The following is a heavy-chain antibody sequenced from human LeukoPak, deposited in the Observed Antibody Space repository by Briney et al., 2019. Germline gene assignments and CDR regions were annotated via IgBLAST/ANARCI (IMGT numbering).Heavy chain of an antibody. V-gene: IGHV3-74*01. CDR2: IHSDGSST. Sequence: GGSLRLSCAASGFTFSNYWMHWVRHAPGKGLVWVSRIHSDGSSTTSADSVKGRFTISRDNAENTLYLQMNSLRAEDTAVYFCARGNAHAFDIWGQGTMVTVSS. CDR3: ARGNAHAFDI. D-gene: IGHD1-1*01. J-gene: IGHJ3*02. CDR1: GFTFSNYW.